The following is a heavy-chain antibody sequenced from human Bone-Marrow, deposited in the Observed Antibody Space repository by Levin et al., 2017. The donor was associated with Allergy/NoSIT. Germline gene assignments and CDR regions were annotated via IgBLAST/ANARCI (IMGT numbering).Heavy chain of an antibody. J-gene: IGHJ4*02. CDR3: ARTPPYKIVPAAIGFDY. V-gene: IGHV1-2*02. CDR1: GYTFTGYY. CDR2: INPNSGGT. Sequence: GESLKISCKASGYTFTGYYMHWVRQAPGQGLEWMGWINPNSGGTNYAQKFQGRVTMTRDTSISTAYMELSRLRSDDTAVYYCARTPPYKIVPAAIGFDYWGQGTLVTVSS. D-gene: IGHD2-2*01.